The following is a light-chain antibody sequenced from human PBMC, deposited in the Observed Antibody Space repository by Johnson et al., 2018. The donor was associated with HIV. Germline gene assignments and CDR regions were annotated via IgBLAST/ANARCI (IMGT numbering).Light chain of an antibody. CDR3: GTWDSSLSIFV. V-gene: IGLV1-51*01. CDR2: DNN. J-gene: IGLJ1*01. CDR1: SFNIGNNY. Sequence: SVLTQPPSVSAAPGQKVTISCSGSSFNIGNNYVSWYQQLPGTAPKLLIYDNNKRPSGIPDRFSGSKAGSSATLGIAGLQTGDEADYYCGTWDSSLSIFVFVTGTKVTVL.